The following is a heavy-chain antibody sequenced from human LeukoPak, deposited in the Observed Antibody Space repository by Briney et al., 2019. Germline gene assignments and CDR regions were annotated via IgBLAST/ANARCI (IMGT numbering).Heavy chain of an antibody. J-gene: IGHJ4*02. V-gene: IGHV4-39*01. Sequence: SETLSLTCTVSGGSISSSSNYWGWIRQPPGKGLEWIGSIYYSGSTYYNPSLKSRVTISVDTSKNQFSLKLSSVTAADTAVYYCARAPWDFWSGYHYRPFDYWGQGTLVTVSS. CDR2: IYYSGST. CDR1: GGSISSSSNY. CDR3: ARAPWDFWSGYHYRPFDY. D-gene: IGHD3-3*01.